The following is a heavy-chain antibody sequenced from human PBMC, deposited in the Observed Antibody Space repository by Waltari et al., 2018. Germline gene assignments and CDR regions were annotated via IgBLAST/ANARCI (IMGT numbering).Heavy chain of an antibody. CDR2: IYYSGST. Sequence: QLQLQESGPGLVKPSETLSLTCTVSGGSISSSSYSWGWIRQPPGKGLEWIGSIYYSGSTYYNPSLKSRVTISVDTSKNQFSLKLSSVTAADTAVYYCARVAVQGDAFDIWGQGTMVTVSS. D-gene: IGHD3-10*01. CDR3: ARVAVQGDAFDI. J-gene: IGHJ3*02. V-gene: IGHV4-39*07. CDR1: GGSISSSSYS.